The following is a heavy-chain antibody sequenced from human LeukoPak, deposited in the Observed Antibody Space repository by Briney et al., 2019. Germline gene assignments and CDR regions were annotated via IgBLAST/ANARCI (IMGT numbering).Heavy chain of an antibody. CDR3: ARGLGGGSWYTDY. V-gene: IGHV4-34*01. D-gene: IGHD6-13*01. J-gene: IGHJ4*02. CDR2: INHSGST. Sequence: PSETLSLTCAVYGGSFSGYYWSWIRQPPGKGLEWIGEINHSGSTTYNPSLKSRVTISVDTSKNQFSLKLSSVTAADTAVYYCARGLGGGSWYTDYWGQGTLVTVSS. CDR1: GGSFSGYY.